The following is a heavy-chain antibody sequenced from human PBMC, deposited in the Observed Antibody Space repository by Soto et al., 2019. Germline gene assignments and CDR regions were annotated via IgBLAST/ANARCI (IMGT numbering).Heavy chain of an antibody. CDR3: ARQRGYYDFWSGYYYYYYGMDV. Sequence: KSSETLTLTCTVSGGSISSSSYYWGWIRHPPGTGLEWIGSIYYSGSTYYNPSLKSRVTISVDTSKNQFSLKLSSVTAADTAVYYCARQRGYYDFWSGYYYYYYGMDVWGQGTTVS. CDR1: GGSISSSSYY. CDR2: IYYSGST. J-gene: IGHJ6*02. V-gene: IGHV4-39*01. D-gene: IGHD3-3*01.